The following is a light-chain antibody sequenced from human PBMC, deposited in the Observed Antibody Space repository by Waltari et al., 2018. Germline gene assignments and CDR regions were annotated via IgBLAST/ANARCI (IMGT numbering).Light chain of an antibody. CDR2: DTS. Sequence: VLTQSPGTLSLSPGARATLPCRASQSVSGNYLAWYQQKPGQSPRLLIYDTSTRATGIPDRFRGSGSGTDFTLTINRLEPEDFAVYFCQQYSASPHVTFGQGTRLEIK. CDR3: QQYSASPHVT. CDR1: QSVSGNY. V-gene: IGKV3-20*01. J-gene: IGKJ5*01.